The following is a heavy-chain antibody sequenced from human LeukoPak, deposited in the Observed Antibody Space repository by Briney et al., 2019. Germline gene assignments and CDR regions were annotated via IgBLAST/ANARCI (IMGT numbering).Heavy chain of an antibody. J-gene: IGHJ4*02. Sequence: PSETLSLTCTVSGGSISGYYWSWIRQPAGKGLEWIGRIYTSRSTNYNPSLKSRVTMSVDTSKNQFSLKLSSVTAADTAVYCCARARYDSSGQTYFDYWGQGTLVTVSS. CDR1: GGSISGYY. CDR3: ARARYDSSGQTYFDY. V-gene: IGHV4-4*07. CDR2: IYTSRST. D-gene: IGHD3-22*01.